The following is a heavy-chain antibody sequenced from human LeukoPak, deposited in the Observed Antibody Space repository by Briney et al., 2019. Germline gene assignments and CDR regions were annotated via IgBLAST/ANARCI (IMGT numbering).Heavy chain of an antibody. CDR2: IQKDGSYE. CDR3: AKDQGTTGSYDY. V-gene: IGHV3-30*02. Sequence: GGSLRLSCAASGFTFSTYGMDWVRQAPGQGLEGVAFIQKDGSYEYYADSAKGRFTISRDNSKNTLYLEMNNLRTEDTAVYYCAKDQGTTGSYDYWGQGTLVTVSS. D-gene: IGHD3-9*01. J-gene: IGHJ4*02. CDR1: GFTFSTYG.